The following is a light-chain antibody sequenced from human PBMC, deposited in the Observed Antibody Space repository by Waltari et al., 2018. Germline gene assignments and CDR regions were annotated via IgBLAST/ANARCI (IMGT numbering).Light chain of an antibody. J-gene: IGKJ3*01. CDR3: QQYGGSPLVT. Sequence: DIQMTQSPSSLSASVGDRVTITCRSSQGIANFLAWFQQRTGKVPQLRIHYASTLQSGVPSRFSGSGSGTDFTLTISRLEPEDFAVYFCQQYGGSPLVTFGPGTKVEIK. V-gene: IGKV1-27*01. CDR1: QGIANF. CDR2: YAS.